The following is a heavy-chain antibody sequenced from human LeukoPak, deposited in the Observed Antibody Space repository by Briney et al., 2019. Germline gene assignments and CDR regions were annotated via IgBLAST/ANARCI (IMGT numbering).Heavy chain of an antibody. Sequence: PGGSLRLSCAASGFTFSSYAMSWVRQAPGKGLEWVSAVSSSGGSTNYADYVKGQFTISRDNSKNTVYLHMNNLRAEDTAVYYCAKEGRKTGNTYGCEFDSWGQGTLVTVSS. CDR1: GFTFSSYA. V-gene: IGHV3-23*01. CDR3: AKEGRKTGNTYGCEFDS. D-gene: IGHD5-18*01. CDR2: VSSSGGST. J-gene: IGHJ4*02.